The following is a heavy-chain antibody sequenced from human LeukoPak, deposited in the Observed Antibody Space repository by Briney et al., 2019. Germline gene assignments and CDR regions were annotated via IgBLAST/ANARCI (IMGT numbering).Heavy chain of an antibody. CDR1: GFTFSSYW. CDR2: IKQDGSEK. CDR3: ARALCSGGSCYYFDY. V-gene: IGHV3-7*01. Sequence: PGGSLRLSCAASGFTFSSYWMSWVRQAPGKGLEWVANIKQDGSEKYYVDSVKGRFTISRDNAKNSLYLQMNSLRAEDTAVYYCARALCSGGSCYYFDYWGQGTLVTVSS. J-gene: IGHJ4*02. D-gene: IGHD2-15*01.